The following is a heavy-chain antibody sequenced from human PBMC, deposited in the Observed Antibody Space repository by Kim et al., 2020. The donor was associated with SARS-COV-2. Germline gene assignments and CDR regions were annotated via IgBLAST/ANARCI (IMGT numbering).Heavy chain of an antibody. CDR3: ARVIQYQLLWNWFDP. V-gene: IGHV1-69*13. Sequence: SVKVSCKASGGTFSSYAISWVRQAPGQGLEWMGGIIPIFGTANYAQKFQGRVTITADESTSTAYMELSSLRSEDTAVYYCARVIQYQLLWNWFDPWGQGTLVTVSS. CDR2: IIPIFGTA. J-gene: IGHJ5*02. CDR1: GGTFSSYA. D-gene: IGHD2-2*01.